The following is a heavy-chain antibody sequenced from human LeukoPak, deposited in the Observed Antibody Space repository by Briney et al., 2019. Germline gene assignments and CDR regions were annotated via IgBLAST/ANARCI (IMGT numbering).Heavy chain of an antibody. J-gene: IGHJ4*02. CDR1: GYTFTGYY. D-gene: IGHD3-10*01. CDR3: ARASMVRGVIITKSSGSLPPGY. V-gene: IGHV1-2*02. Sequence: HRASVKVSCKASGYTFTGYYMHWVRQAPGQGLEWMGWINPNSGGTNYAQKFQGRVTMTRDTSISTAYMELSRLRSDDTAVYYCARASMVRGVIITKSSGSLPPGYWGQGTLVTVSS. CDR2: INPNSGGT.